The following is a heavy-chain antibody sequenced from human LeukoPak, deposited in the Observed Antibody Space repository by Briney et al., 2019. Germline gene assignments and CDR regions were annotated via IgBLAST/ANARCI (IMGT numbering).Heavy chain of an antibody. Sequence: SVKVSCKASGGTFSNYAISWVRQAPGQGLEWMGGIIPLFGSADYAQKFQGRVTFTADESTSTAYMELSSLRPEDTAVYYCARDLLGSAISYSSGAWDYWGQGTLVTVTS. J-gene: IGHJ4*02. CDR2: IIPLFGSA. CDR3: ARDLLGSAISYSSGAWDY. D-gene: IGHD3-10*01. CDR1: GGTFSNYA. V-gene: IGHV1-69*13.